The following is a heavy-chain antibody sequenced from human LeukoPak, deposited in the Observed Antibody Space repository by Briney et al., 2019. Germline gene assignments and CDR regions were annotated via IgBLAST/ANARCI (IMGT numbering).Heavy chain of an antibody. J-gene: IGHJ4*02. V-gene: IGHV1-2*06. CDR2: INANSGDT. CDR3: ARDLISTPYWELDY. D-gene: IGHD1-26*01. Sequence: GASVKVSCKTSGYTFAGYFLHWVRQAPTQGLQWMGRINANSGDTRLAQDFQDRVTMTRDTSIYTAYMELSSLTSDDTAIYYCARDLISTPYWELDYWGQGTLVAVSS. CDR1: GYTFAGYF.